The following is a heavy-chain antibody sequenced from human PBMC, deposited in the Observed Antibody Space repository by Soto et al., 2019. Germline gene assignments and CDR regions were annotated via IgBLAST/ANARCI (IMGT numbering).Heavy chain of an antibody. V-gene: IGHV4-59*08. Sequence: QVQLHESGPGLVKPSETLSLTCTVSGGSFSDYYWSWIRQPPGKGLEWVGYTHYSVRAIYSPSLKSRVTMSVDTSKKRISLRFNSVTAADTSVYYCASGRPSTDCSSGVCYPVAGYFYMDVWGKGTVVSLSS. CDR3: ASGRPSTDCSSGVCYPVAGYFYMDV. D-gene: IGHD2-8*01. J-gene: IGHJ6*03. CDR1: GGSFSDYY. CDR2: THYSVRA.